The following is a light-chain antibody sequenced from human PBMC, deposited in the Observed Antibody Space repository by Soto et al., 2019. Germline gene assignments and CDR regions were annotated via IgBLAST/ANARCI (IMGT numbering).Light chain of an antibody. CDR1: QSVSSN. CDR3: QQYGSSPAT. J-gene: IGKJ1*01. V-gene: IGKV3-15*01. CDR2: GAS. Sequence: EIVMTQSPATLSVSPGESSTLSCRASQSVSSNLAWYQQKPGQAHRLLIYGASTRATGIPARFSGSGSGTEFTLTISSLQSEDFAVYYCQQYGSSPATFGQGNKVDIK.